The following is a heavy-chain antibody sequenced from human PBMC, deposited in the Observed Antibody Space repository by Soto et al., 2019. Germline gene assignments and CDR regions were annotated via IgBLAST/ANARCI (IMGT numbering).Heavy chain of an antibody. CDR3: AKVRRDVAWLSELDYFDY. Sequence: EVQLLDSGGGLVQPGGSLRLSCAASGFTFDTNGMTWVRQVPGKGLEWVSAISAGGGTTYYADPVKGRFTISRDNSKNMLYLQMYRLRAEDTAVYYCAKVRRDVAWLSELDYFDYWGQGTPVTVSS. CDR1: GFTFDTNG. CDR2: ISAGGGTT. J-gene: IGHJ4*02. V-gene: IGHV3-23*01. D-gene: IGHD5-12*01.